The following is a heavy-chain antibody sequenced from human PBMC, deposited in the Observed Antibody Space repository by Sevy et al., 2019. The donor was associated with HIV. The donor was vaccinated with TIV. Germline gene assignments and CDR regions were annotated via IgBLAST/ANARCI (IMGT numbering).Heavy chain of an antibody. Sequence: SDTLSLTCTVSGGSISSYYWSWIRQPPGKGLEWIGYIYYSGSTNYNPSLKSRVTISVDTSKNQFSLKLSSVTAADTAVYYCARAPRFDFWSGYYLDYWGQGTLLTVSS. D-gene: IGHD3-3*01. CDR3: ARAPRFDFWSGYYLDY. CDR1: GGSISSYY. V-gene: IGHV4-59*01. CDR2: IYYSGST. J-gene: IGHJ4*02.